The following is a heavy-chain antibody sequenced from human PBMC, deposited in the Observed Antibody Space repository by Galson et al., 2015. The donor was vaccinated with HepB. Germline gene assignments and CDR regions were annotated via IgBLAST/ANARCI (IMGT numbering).Heavy chain of an antibody. V-gene: IGHV3-23*01. CDR3: AKGGGYCSSTSCYAPQLWLRGLIDY. CDR2: ISGSGGST. D-gene: IGHD2-2*01. J-gene: IGHJ4*02. CDR1: GFTFSSYA. Sequence: SLRLSCAASGFTFSSYAMSWVRQAPGKGLEWVSAISGSGGSTYYADSVKGRFTISRDNSKNTLYLQMNSLRAEDTAVYYCAKGGGYCSSTSCYAPQLWLRGLIDYWGQGTLVTVSS.